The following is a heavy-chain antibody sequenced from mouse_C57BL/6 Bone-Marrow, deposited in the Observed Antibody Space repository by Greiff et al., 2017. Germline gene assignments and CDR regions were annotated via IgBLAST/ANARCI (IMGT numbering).Heavy chain of an antibody. V-gene: IGHV1-52*01. CDR1: GYTFTSYW. CDR2: IDPSDSDT. D-gene: IGHD2-5*01. Sequence: QVQLQQPGAELVRPGSSVKLSCKASGYTFTSYWMHWVKQRPIHGLEWIGNIDPSDSDTHYNQKFKDKATLTVDKSSSTAYMQLSSLTSEDSAVYYSARRDSNYLDYWGQGTTLTVSS. J-gene: IGHJ2*01. CDR3: ARRDSNYLDY.